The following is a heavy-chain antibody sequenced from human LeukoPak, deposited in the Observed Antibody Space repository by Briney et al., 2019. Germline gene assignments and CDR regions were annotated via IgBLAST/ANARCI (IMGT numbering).Heavy chain of an antibody. CDR2: ISSNGGST. V-gene: IGHV3-64D*09. CDR3: VKITSSSGGDY. CDR1: GFTFSSYA. J-gene: IGHJ4*02. D-gene: IGHD6-19*01. Sequence: GGSLRLSCEASGFTFSSYAMSWVRQAPGKGLEYVSGISSNGGSTYYADSVKGRFTISRDNSKNTLYLQMSSLRAEDTAVYYCVKITSSSGGDYWGQGTLVTVSS.